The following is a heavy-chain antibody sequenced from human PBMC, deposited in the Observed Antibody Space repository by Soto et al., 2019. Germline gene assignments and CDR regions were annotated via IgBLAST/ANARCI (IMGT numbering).Heavy chain of an antibody. CDR2: IYYSGST. Sequence: SETLSLTCPVSGGTISSGGYYWSWIRQHPGKGLEWIGYIYYSGSTYYNPSLKSRVTISVDTSKNQFSLKLSSVTAADTAVYYCARVFSDSSSFFDPWGQGTLVTVSS. D-gene: IGHD6-13*01. CDR1: GGTISSGGYY. V-gene: IGHV4-31*03. J-gene: IGHJ5*02. CDR3: ARVFSDSSSFFDP.